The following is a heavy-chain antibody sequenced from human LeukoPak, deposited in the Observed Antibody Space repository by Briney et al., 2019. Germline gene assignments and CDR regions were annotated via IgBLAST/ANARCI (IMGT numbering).Heavy chain of an antibody. J-gene: IGHJ2*01. V-gene: IGHV3-48*03. CDR2: INSSGSTI. D-gene: IGHD3-22*01. CDR1: GFTFSSYE. Sequence: PGGSLRLSCAASGFTFSSYEMNWVRQAPGKGLEWVSYINSSGSTIYYADSVKGRFTISRDNAKNSLYLQMNSLRAEDTAVYYCASGSGSYWYFDLWGRGTLVTVSS. CDR3: ASGSGSYWYFDL.